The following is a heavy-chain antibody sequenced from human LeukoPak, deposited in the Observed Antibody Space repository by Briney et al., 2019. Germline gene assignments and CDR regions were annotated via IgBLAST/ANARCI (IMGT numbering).Heavy chain of an antibody. V-gene: IGHV4-59*01. J-gene: IGHJ6*03. D-gene: IGHD3-10*01. CDR2: IYYSGST. Sequence: KPSETLSLTCTVSGGSISSYYWSWIRQPPGKGLEWIGYIYYSGSTNYNPSLKSRVTISVDTSKNQFSLKLSSVTAADTAVYYCARAGYYYGSGYSYYYYMDVWGKGTTVTVSS. CDR3: ARAGYYYGSGYSYYYYMDV. CDR1: GGSISSYY.